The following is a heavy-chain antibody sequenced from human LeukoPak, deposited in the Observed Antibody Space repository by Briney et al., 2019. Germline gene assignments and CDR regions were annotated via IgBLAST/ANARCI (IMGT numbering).Heavy chain of an antibody. V-gene: IGHV1-69*13. J-gene: IGHJ6*03. CDR2: IIPIFGTA. Sequence: ASVKVSCKASGGTFSSYAISWVRQAPGQGLEWMGGIIPIFGTANYAQKFQGRVTITADESTSTAYMELSSLRSEDTAVYYCARGGRELDYYYYYYYMDVWGKGTTVTISS. CDR1: GGTFSSYA. D-gene: IGHD3-10*01. CDR3: ARGGRELDYYYYYYYMDV.